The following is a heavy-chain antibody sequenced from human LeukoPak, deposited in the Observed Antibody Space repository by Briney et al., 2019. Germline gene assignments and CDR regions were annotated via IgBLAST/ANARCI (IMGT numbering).Heavy chain of an antibody. V-gene: IGHV4-39*07. J-gene: IGHJ4*02. CDR1: GGSISSSSYY. CDR3: ARDGGGSYDY. D-gene: IGHD1-26*01. Sequence: PSETLSLTCTVSGGSISSSSYYWGWIRQPPGKGLEWIGSIYYSGSTYYNPSLKSRVTISVDTSENQFSLKLSSVTAADTAVYYCARDGGGSYDYWGQGTLVTVSS. CDR2: IYYSGST.